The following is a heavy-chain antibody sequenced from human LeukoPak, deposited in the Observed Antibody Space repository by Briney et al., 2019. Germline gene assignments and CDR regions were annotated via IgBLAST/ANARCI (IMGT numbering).Heavy chain of an antibody. CDR2: IIPILGIA. Sequence: ASVKVSCKASGGTFSSYAIIWVRQAPGQGLEWMGRIIPILGIANYAQKFQGRVTITADKSTSTAYMELSSLRPEDTAVYYCAEIMVRGVIHDYWGQGTLVTVSS. CDR3: AEIMVRGVIHDY. V-gene: IGHV1-69*04. D-gene: IGHD3-10*01. J-gene: IGHJ4*02. CDR1: GGTFSSYA.